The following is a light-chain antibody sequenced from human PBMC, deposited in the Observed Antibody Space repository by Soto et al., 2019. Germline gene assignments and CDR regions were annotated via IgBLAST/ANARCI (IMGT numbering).Light chain of an antibody. Sequence: QSVLTQPPSASGSPGQSVTISCTGTSSDVGGYNYVSWYQQHPGKVPKLMIYEVSKRPSGVPDRFSGSKSGNTASLTVSGLQAEDEADYYCSSYAGRNTAHVFGTGTKLTVL. CDR3: SSYAGRNTAHV. V-gene: IGLV2-8*01. CDR1: SSDVGGYNY. J-gene: IGLJ1*01. CDR2: EVS.